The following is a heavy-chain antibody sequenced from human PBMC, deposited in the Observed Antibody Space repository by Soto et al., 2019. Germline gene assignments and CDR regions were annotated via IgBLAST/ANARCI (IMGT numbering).Heavy chain of an antibody. D-gene: IGHD1-26*01. J-gene: IGHJ5*02. V-gene: IGHV3-15*07. Sequence: EVQLVESGGGLVKPGGSLRLSCTASDFTLKYARMSWVRQAPGKGLEWVGRIKSVSDGGTTDYAPPVRGRFTISRDDSKNTLYLQMDSLKTEDAALYYCAILGGTHASWGQGTLVTVSS. CDR2: IKSVSDGGTT. CDR3: AILGGTHAS. CDR1: DFTLKYAR.